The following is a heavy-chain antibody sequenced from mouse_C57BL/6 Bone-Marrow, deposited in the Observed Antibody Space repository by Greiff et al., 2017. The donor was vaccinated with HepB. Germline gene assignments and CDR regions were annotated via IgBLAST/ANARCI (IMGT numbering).Heavy chain of an antibody. Sequence: EVHLVESGGGLVQPKGSLKLSCAASGFSFNTYAMNWVRQAPGKGLEWVARIRSKSNNYATYYADSVKDRFTISRDDSESMLYLQMNNLKTEDTAMYYCVRHAYYGSSSAWFAYWGQGTLVTVSA. CDR3: VRHAYYGSSSAWFAY. V-gene: IGHV10-1*01. CDR1: GFSFNTYA. J-gene: IGHJ3*01. CDR2: IRSKSNNYAT. D-gene: IGHD1-1*01.